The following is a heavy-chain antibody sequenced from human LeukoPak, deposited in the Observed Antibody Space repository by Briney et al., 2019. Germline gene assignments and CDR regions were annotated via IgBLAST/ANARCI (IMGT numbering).Heavy chain of an antibody. Sequence: SETLSLTCTVSGGSISSYYWSWIRQPPGKGLEWIGYIYYSGSTNYNPSLKSRVTISVDTSKNQFSLKLSSVTAADTAVYYCAREEGWFDPWGQRTLVTVSS. CDR1: GGSISSYY. CDR2: IYYSGST. V-gene: IGHV4-59*01. CDR3: AREEGWFDP. J-gene: IGHJ5*02.